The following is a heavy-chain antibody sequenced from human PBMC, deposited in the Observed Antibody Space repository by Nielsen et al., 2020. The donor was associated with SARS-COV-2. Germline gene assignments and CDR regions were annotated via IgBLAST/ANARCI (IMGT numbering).Heavy chain of an antibody. CDR1: GFTFSSYW. CDR3: TVTGGY. CDR2: INSDGSST. D-gene: IGHD4-17*01. J-gene: IGHJ4*02. Sequence: GESLKISCAASGFTFSSYWMHWVRQAPGKELVWVSRINSDGSSTSYADSVKGRFTISRDNAKNTLYLQMNSLRAEDTAVYYCTVTGGYWGQGTLVTVSS. V-gene: IGHV3-74*01.